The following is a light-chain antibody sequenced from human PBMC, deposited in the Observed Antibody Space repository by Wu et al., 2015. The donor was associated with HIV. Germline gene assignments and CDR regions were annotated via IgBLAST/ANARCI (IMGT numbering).Light chain of an antibody. V-gene: IGKV1-8*01. Sequence: AIQLAQSPSLLSASTGDTVTITCRASQDVGTYLSWYQQRPGRPPKLLIYAASTLENGVPSRFSGSGSGTQFSLTISCLQSEGFATYFCQQSDTFPFSFGGGTTVDVK. J-gene: IGKJ4*02. CDR3: QQSDTFPFS. CDR1: QDVGTY. CDR2: AAS.